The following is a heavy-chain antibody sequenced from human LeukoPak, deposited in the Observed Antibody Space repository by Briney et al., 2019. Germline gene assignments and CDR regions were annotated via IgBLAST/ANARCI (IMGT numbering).Heavy chain of an antibody. D-gene: IGHD6-13*01. CDR1: GYTFTGYY. J-gene: IGHJ4*02. CDR2: INPNSGGT. V-gene: IGHV1-2*02. CDR3: ARDAPDSRYPFDY. Sequence: ASVKVSCKASGYTFTGYYMHWVRQAPGQGLEWMGWINPNSGGTNYAQKFQGRVTMTRDTSISTAYMELSRLRSDDTAVYYCARDAPDSRYPFDYWGQGTLVTVSS.